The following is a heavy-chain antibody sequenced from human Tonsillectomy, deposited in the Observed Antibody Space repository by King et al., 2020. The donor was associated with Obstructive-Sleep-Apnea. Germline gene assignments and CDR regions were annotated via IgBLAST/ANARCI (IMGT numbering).Heavy chain of an antibody. Sequence: QLVQSGGGLVQPGGSLRLSCAASGFTFSSYSMNWVRQAPGKGLEWVSYISSSSITIYYADSVKGRFTTSRDNAKNSLYLQMNSLRAEDTAVYYCGSYSGSQEDYWGQGTLVTVSS. CDR2: ISSSSITI. CDR3: GSYSGSQEDY. V-gene: IGHV3-48*04. J-gene: IGHJ4*02. CDR1: GFTFSSYS. D-gene: IGHD1-26*01.